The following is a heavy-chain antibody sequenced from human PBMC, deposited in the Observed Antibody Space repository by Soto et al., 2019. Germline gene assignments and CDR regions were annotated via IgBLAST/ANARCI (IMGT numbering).Heavy chain of an antibody. CDR2: MIPILGTT. V-gene: IGHV1-69*12. Sequence: QVQLEQSGTEVKKPGSSVKVSCKASGGIFGSNAISWVRQAPGQGLEWMGGMIPILGTTIYADDFQDRVTLTADESTTTAYMEVTSLGPDNTAVYYCARAPRGAGCYSKTCGMDVWGQGTSVIVS. D-gene: IGHD2-21*02. CDR1: GGIFGSNA. CDR3: ARAPRGAGCYSKTCGMDV. J-gene: IGHJ6*02.